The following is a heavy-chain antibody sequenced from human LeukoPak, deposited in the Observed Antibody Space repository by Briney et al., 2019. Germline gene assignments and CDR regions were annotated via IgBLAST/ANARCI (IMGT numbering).Heavy chain of an antibody. V-gene: IGHV3-21*01. CDR1: GFTFSSYS. J-gene: IGHJ4*02. Sequence: GGSLRLSCAASGFTFSSYSMNWVRQAPGKGLEWVSSISSSSSYIYYADSVKGRFTISRDNAKNSLYLQMNSLRAEDTAVYYCARDSVYQLLHADFDYWGQGTLVTVSS. D-gene: IGHD2-2*01. CDR3: ARDSVYQLLHADFDY. CDR2: ISSSSSYI.